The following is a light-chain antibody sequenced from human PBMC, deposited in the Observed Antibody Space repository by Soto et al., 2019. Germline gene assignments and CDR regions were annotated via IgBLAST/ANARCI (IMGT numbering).Light chain of an antibody. Sequence: QSALTQPPSASGSPGQSVTISCTGTSSDIGGADYVSWFQQRPGKAPKLLTYEVSKRPSGVPDRFSASKSGNTASLTVSGLQADDEADYYCRSYAGSNNPYVFGTGTKVTVL. V-gene: IGLV2-8*01. CDR2: EVS. CDR3: RSYAGSNNPYV. CDR1: SSDIGGADY. J-gene: IGLJ1*01.